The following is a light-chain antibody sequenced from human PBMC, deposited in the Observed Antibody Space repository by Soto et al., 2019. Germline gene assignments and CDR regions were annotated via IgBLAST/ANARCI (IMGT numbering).Light chain of an antibody. J-gene: IGKJ1*01. CDR1: QSISSW. V-gene: IGKV1-5*03. CDR3: QQYDSVLGT. CDR2: KAS. Sequence: DIQMTQSPSTLPASVGDSVTITCRADQSISSWLAWYQQKPGKAPNLLIYKASRLETGVPSRFSGSGSGTEFTLTISSLQPDDFATYYCQQYDSVLGTFGPGTKVDIK.